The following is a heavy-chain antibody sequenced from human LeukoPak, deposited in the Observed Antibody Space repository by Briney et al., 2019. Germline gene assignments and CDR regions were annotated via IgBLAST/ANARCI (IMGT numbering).Heavy chain of an antibody. CDR2: INSDGSST. J-gene: IGHJ4*02. Sequence: PGGSLRLSCAASGFTFSSYWMHWVRQAPGKGLVWVSRINSDGSSTSYADSVKGRFTISRDNAKNTLYLQMNSLRAEDTAVYYCAKVQSRGRNYNSNFDYWGQGTLVTVSS. D-gene: IGHD3-10*01. V-gene: IGHV3-74*01. CDR1: GFTFSSYW. CDR3: AKVQSRGRNYNSNFDY.